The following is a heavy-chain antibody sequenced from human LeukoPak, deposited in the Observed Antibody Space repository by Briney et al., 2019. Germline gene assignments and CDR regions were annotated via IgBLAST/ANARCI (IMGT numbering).Heavy chain of an antibody. V-gene: IGHV3-64*01. J-gene: IGHJ4*02. CDR2: ISSNGGST. CDR1: GFTFSSYA. D-gene: IGHD5-24*01. Sequence: GGSLRLSCAASGFTFSSYAMHWVRQAPGKGLEYVSAISSNGGSTYYANSVKSRFTISRDNSKNTLYLQMGSLRAEDMAVYYCARGDGYNSVDYWGQGTLVTVSS. CDR3: ARGDGYNSVDY.